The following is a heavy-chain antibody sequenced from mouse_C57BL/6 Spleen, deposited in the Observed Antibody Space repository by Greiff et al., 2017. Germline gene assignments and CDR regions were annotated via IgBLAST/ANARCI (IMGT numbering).Heavy chain of an antibody. J-gene: IGHJ2*01. CDR3: ARDYYYGRPHDY. CDR2: INPSNGGT. V-gene: IGHV1-53*01. Sequence: QVQLQQSGTELVKPGASVKLSCKASGFTFTSYWMHWVKQRPGQGLEWIGNINPSNGGTNYNEKFKSKATLAVDKSSSTAYMQLSSLTSEDSAVYYCARDYYYGRPHDYWGQGTTLTVSS. CDR1: GFTFTSYW. D-gene: IGHD1-1*01.